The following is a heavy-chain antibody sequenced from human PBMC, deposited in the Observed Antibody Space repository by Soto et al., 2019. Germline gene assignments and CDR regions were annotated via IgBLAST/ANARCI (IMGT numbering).Heavy chain of an antibody. CDR3: ARFMTMVTNLAFDI. Sequence: QVQLQESGPGLVKPSGTLSLTCAVSGGSISSSNWWSWVRQPPGKGLEWIGEIYYSGSTNYNPSLKSRVTLSVDKSKNQFSLKLSSVTAADTAVYYCARFMTMVTNLAFDIWGQGTMVTVSS. V-gene: IGHV4-4*02. CDR1: GGSISSSNW. D-gene: IGHD4-17*01. J-gene: IGHJ3*02. CDR2: IYYSGST.